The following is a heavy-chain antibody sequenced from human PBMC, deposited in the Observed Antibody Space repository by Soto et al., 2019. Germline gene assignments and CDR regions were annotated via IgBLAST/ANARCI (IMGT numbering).Heavy chain of an antibody. J-gene: IGHJ3*02. CDR3: ARVRDSSGWYEAGGGAFDI. Sequence: SETLSLTCTVSGGSISSYYWSWIRQPPGKGLKWIGYIYYSGSTNYNPSLKSRVTISVDTSKNQFSLKLSSVTAADTAVYYCARVRDSSGWYEAGGGAFDIWGQGTMVTVSS. CDR1: GGSISSYY. V-gene: IGHV4-59*01. D-gene: IGHD6-19*01. CDR2: IYYSGST.